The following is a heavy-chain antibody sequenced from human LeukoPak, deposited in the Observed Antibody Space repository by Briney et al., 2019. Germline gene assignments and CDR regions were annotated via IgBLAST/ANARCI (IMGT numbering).Heavy chain of an antibody. D-gene: IGHD4-23*01. J-gene: IGHJ6*03. V-gene: IGHV4-4*02. Sequence: SGTLSLTCAVSGGSISSSNWWSWVRQPPGKGLEWIGEIYHSGSTNYNPSLKSRVSISVDTSKNQFSLKLSSVTAADTAVYYCARLHYGGNYGYYYYYMDIWGKGTTVTISS. CDR1: GGSISSSNW. CDR3: ARLHYGGNYGYYYYYMDI. CDR2: IYHSGST.